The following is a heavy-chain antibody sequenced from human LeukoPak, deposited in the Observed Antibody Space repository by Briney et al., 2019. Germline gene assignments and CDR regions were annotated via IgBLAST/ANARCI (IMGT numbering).Heavy chain of an antibody. CDR2: IRYDGSNK. J-gene: IGHJ4*02. CDR3: AKDNYYDSSGHSPSDY. CDR1: GFTFSSYG. V-gene: IGHV3-30*02. Sequence: GGSLRLSCAASGFTFSSYGMHWVRQAPGKGLEWVAFIRYDGSNKYYADSVKGRFTISRDNSKNTLYLQMNSLRAEDTAVYYCAKDNYYDSSGHSPSDYWGQGTLVTVSS. D-gene: IGHD3-22*01.